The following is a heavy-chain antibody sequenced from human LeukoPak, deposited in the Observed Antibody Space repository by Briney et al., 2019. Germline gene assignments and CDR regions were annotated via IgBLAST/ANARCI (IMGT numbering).Heavy chain of an antibody. Sequence: GGSLRLSCAASGFTYSSYGMHWVRQAPGKGLEWVAFIRYDGSNKYYADSVKGRFTISRDNSKNTLYLQMNSLRAEDTAVYYCAKIRDTWGPTFITMPGPYNWGQGTLVTVSS. J-gene: IGHJ4*02. CDR1: GFTYSSYG. CDR3: AKIRDTWGPTFITMPGPYN. V-gene: IGHV3-30*02. CDR2: IRYDGSNK. D-gene: IGHD3-10*01.